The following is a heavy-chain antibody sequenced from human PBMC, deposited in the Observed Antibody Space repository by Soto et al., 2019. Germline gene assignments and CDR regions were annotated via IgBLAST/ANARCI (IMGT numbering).Heavy chain of an antibody. Sequence: ASVKVSCKASGTTISSYGFNWVRQAPGQGLERIGGIIPVLGTINYAQKFQGRVTITADKSTSTVYMDLSSLRSEDTAVYYCARGTLFCGGDCYFDHWGLGTLVTVSS. CDR1: GTTISSYG. D-gene: IGHD2-21*02. J-gene: IGHJ4*02. CDR2: IIPVLGTI. CDR3: ARGTLFCGGDCYFDH. V-gene: IGHV1-69*06.